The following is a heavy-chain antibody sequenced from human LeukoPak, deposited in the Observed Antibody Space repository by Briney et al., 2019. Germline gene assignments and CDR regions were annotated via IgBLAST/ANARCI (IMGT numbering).Heavy chain of an antibody. V-gene: IGHV1-18*01. CDR3: ARAPFAGSGYSYGYGYWFDP. CDR2: ISAYNGNT. Sequence: GASAKVSCKASGYTFTSYGISWVRQAPGQGLEWMGWISAYNGNTNYAQKLQGRVTMTTDTSTSTAYMELRSLRSDDTAVYYCARAPFAGSGYSYGYGYWFDPWGQGTLVTVSS. J-gene: IGHJ5*02. D-gene: IGHD5-18*01. CDR1: GYTFTSYG.